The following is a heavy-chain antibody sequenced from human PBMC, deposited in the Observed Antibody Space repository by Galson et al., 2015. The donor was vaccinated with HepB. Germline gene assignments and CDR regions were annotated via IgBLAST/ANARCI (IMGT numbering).Heavy chain of an antibody. J-gene: IGHJ4*02. V-gene: IGHV1-3*01. CDR2: INAGNGNT. CDR3: ASGYSSSWYVDY. D-gene: IGHD6-13*01. CDR1: GYTFTSYA. Sequence: CKASGYTFTSYAMHWVRQAPGQRLEWMGWINAGNGNTKYSQKFQGRVTITRDTSASTAYMELSSLRSEDTAVYYCASGYSSSWYVDYWGQGTLVTVSS.